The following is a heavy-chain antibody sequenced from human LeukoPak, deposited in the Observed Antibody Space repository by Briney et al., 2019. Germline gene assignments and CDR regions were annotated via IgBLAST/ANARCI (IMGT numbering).Heavy chain of an antibody. Sequence: GGSLRLSCAVSGFTASSNYMSWVRQAPGKGLEWVSLIHSGGTTDYADSVKGRFTISRDYSKNTVNLQIYSLRADDTAVYYCARERRYCSGDNCYSGLDYWGQGTLVTVSS. CDR2: IHSGGTT. J-gene: IGHJ4*02. CDR1: GFTASSNY. V-gene: IGHV3-53*01. D-gene: IGHD2-15*01. CDR3: ARERRYCSGDNCYSGLDY.